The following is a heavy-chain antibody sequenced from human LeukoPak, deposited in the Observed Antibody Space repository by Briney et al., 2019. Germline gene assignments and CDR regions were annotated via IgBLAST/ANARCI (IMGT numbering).Heavy chain of an antibody. CDR2: ISGSGDST. CDR1: GFTFSSHA. V-gene: IGHV3-23*01. J-gene: IGHJ5*02. CDR3: AREYSTGFDP. Sequence: GGSLRLSCAASGFTFSSHAMSWVRQAPGKGLEWVSGISGSGDSTNYADSVKGRFTISRDNAKNTLYLQMNSLRAEDTAVYYCAREYSTGFDPWGQGTLVTVSS. D-gene: IGHD2-15*01.